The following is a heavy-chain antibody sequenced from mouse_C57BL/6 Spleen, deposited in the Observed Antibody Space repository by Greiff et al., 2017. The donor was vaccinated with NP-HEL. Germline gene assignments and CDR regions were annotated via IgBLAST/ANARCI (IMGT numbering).Heavy chain of an antibody. D-gene: IGHD3-2*02. CDR3: ARAQATTTFDY. CDR1: GYTFTSYW. CDR2: IDPSDSET. Sequence: QVQLKQPGAELVRPGSSVKLSCKASGYTFTSYWMHWVKQRPIQGLEWIGNIDPSDSETHYNQKFKDKATLTVDKSSSTAYMQLSSLTSEDSAVYYCARAQATTTFDYWGQGTTLTVSS. J-gene: IGHJ2*01. V-gene: IGHV1-52*01.